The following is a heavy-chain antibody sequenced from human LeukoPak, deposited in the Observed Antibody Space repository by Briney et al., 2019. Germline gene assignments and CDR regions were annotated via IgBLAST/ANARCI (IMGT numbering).Heavy chain of an antibody. CDR1: GFTFDDYG. CDR2: ISWNGLVS. CDR3: TRVPRGGEPVS. V-gene: IGHV3-20*04. D-gene: IGHD3-10*01. Sequence: GGSLRLSCTASGFTFDDYGMSWVRQVPGKGLEWVSGISWNGLVSSYADSVRGRFTISRDNGKGSVFLQMDSLRVEDSASYYCTRVPRGGEPVSWGQGILVTVSS. J-gene: IGHJ5*02.